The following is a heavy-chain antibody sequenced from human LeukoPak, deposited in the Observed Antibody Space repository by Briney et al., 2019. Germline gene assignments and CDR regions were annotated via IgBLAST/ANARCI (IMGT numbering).Heavy chain of an antibody. CDR2: IKGDGSKQ. J-gene: IGHJ4*02. CDR1: GLAFSTNS. D-gene: IGHD1-14*01. CDR3: ARDGDHGCGDY. Sequence: GGFLRLSCVVSGLAFSTNSMSWVRQAPGKGLEWVANIKGDGSKQYYVGSVKGRFTISRDNAKNSLYLQMYSLTAEDTAVYYCARDGDHGCGDYWGQGTLVTVSS. V-gene: IGHV3-7*01.